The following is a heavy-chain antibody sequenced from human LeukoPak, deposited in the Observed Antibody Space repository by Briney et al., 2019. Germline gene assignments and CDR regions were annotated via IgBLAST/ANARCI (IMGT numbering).Heavy chain of an antibody. V-gene: IGHV1-46*03. D-gene: IGHD3-22*01. CDR1: GYTFTNYY. CDR2: INPSGGST. Sequence: ASVKVSCKASGYTFTNYYMHWVRQAPGQGLEWMGIINPSGGSTNYAQKFQGRVTMTTDTSTSTVFMELRSLRSEGTAAFYCSRSYYYDSSGYCPPFFDYWGQGTLVTASA. J-gene: IGHJ4*02. CDR3: SRSYYYDSSGYCPPFFDY.